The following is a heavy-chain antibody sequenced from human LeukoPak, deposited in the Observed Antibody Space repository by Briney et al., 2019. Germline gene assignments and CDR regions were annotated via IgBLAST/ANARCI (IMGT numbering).Heavy chain of an antibody. Sequence: SETLSLTCAVSGYSISSGYYWGWIRQPPAKGLEWIGSIYHSGSTYYNPSLKSRVTISVDTSKNQFSLKLSSVTAADTAVYYCARQNLNWFDPWGQGTLVTVSS. J-gene: IGHJ5*02. CDR1: GYSISSGYY. CDR3: ARQNLNWFDP. CDR2: IYHSGST. V-gene: IGHV4-38-2*01.